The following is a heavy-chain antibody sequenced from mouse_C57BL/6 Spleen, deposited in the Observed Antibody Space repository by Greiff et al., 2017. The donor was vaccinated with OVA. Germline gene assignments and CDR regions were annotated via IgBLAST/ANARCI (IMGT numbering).Heavy chain of an antibody. Sequence: EVMLVESGGGLVKPGGSLKLSCAASGFTFRDYGMHWVRPAPEKGLECVAYISSGSSTIYYADTVQGRFTISRANAKQTLFLQMTSLRSEDTAMYYCARPYGSSPAWCAYWGQGTLVTVSA. J-gene: IGHJ3*01. CDR2: ISSGSSTI. CDR1: GFTFRDYG. CDR3: ARPYGSSPAWCAY. V-gene: IGHV5-17*01. D-gene: IGHD1-1*01.